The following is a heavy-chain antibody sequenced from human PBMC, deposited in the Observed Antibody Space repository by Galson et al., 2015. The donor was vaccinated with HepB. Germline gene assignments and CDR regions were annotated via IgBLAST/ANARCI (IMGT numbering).Heavy chain of an antibody. CDR3: ARPGYGPRDDAFDI. V-gene: IGHV1-46*01. J-gene: IGHJ3*02. CDR1: GYTFTSYY. CDR2: INPSGGST. D-gene: IGHD5-18*01. Sequence: SVKVSCKASGYTFTSYYMHWVRQAPGQGLEWMGIINPSGGSTSYAQKFQGRVTMTRDTSTSTVYMELSSLKASDTAMYYCARPGYGPRDDAFDIWGQGTMVTVSS.